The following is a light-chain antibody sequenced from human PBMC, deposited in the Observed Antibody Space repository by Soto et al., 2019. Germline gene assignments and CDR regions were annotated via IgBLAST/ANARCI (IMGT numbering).Light chain of an antibody. J-gene: IGLJ2*01. Sequence: QSVLTQPPSVSAAPRQRVTISCSGGSSNIKNNAVNWYQQLPGKAPKLLIYYDDLLPSGVSDRFSGSRSDTSASLAISGLQSEDEANYYCAAWDDRLNAVVFGGGTQLTVL. CDR2: YDD. CDR3: AAWDDRLNAVV. V-gene: IGLV1-36*01. CDR1: SSNIKNNA.